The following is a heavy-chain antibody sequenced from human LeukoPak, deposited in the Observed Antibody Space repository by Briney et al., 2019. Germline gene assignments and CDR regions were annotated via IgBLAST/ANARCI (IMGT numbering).Heavy chain of an antibody. CDR2: INPNSGGT. J-gene: IGHJ4*02. CDR1: GYTFTGYY. Sequence: GASVKVSCKASGYTFTGYYMHWVRQAPGQGLEWMGWINPNSGGTNYAQKFQGRVTMTRDTSISTAYMELSRLRSDDTAVYYCARGPGIVGATIGYWGQGTLVTVSS. V-gene: IGHV1-2*02. D-gene: IGHD1-26*01. CDR3: ARGPGIVGATIGY.